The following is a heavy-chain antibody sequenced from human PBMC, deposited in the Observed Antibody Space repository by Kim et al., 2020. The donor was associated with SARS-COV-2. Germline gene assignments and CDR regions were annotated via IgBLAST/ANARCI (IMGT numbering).Heavy chain of an antibody. Sequence: GGSLRLSCAASGFTFSSYSMNWVRQAPGKGLEWVSSISSSSSYIYYADSVKGRFTISRDNAKNSLYLQMNSLRAEDTAVYYCARGGLAYFGWLLHWFDPWGQGTLVTVSS. D-gene: IGHD3-9*01. V-gene: IGHV3-21*01. J-gene: IGHJ5*02. CDR1: GFTFSSYS. CDR2: ISSSSSYI. CDR3: ARGGLAYFGWLLHWFDP.